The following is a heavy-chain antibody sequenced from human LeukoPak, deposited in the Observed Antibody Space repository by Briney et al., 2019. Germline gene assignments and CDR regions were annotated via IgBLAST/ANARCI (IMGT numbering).Heavy chain of an antibody. Sequence: TPSETLSLTCTVSGGSISSSNYYWSWIRQPAGKGLEWIGRIYTSESTNYNPSLKSRVTISVDTSRNQFSLKLSSVTAADTAVYYCASDLSWVATPPYDAFDIWGQGTMVTVSS. CDR2: IYTSEST. D-gene: IGHD5-12*01. J-gene: IGHJ3*02. CDR1: GGSISSSNYY. V-gene: IGHV4-61*02. CDR3: ASDLSWVATPPYDAFDI.